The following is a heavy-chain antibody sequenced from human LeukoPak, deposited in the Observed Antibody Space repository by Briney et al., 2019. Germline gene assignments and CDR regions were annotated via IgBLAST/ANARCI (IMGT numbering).Heavy chain of an antibody. Sequence: PGGSLTLSCAVSGFIFSTYSVNWVRQAPGEVREWVSALSVGGGNTYSTDSVKGQFTITRDNSTTTLYLHLNSLRAEDTALYYCAKAKVPDTRWNFDVWGQGTLVTVSS. CDR2: LSVGGGNT. D-gene: IGHD2-2*01. V-gene: IGHV3-23*01. CDR1: GFIFSTYS. CDR3: AKAKVPDTRWNFDV. J-gene: IGHJ4*01.